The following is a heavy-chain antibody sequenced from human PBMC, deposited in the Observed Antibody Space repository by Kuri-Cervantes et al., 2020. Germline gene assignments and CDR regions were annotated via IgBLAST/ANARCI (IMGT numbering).Heavy chain of an antibody. CDR3: ARGVSVVAPYAYDI. Sequence: SETLSLTCPVSGDSISSDYYWGWIRQPPGKGLEWIGEINHSGSTNYNPSLKSRVTISIATSKNQFSLKLSSVTAADTAVYYCARGVSVVAPYAYDIWGQGTLVTVSS. CDR2: INHSGST. D-gene: IGHD3-22*01. J-gene: IGHJ3*02. V-gene: IGHV4-38-2*02. CDR1: GDSISSDYY.